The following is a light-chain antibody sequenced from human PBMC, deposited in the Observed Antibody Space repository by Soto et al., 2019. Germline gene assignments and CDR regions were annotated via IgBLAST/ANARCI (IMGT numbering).Light chain of an antibody. CDR3: MQALQTPLT. CDR1: QSLLNSNGNNN. J-gene: IGKJ5*01. Sequence: DIVMTQSPLSLPVIPGEPASISCWSSQSLLNSNGNNNLNWYLQKPGQSPQVLIYLGSNRASGVPDRFSGSGSGTDFTLRISRVEAEDVSVYYCMQALQTPLTFGQGTRLEIK. CDR2: LGS. V-gene: IGKV2-28*01.